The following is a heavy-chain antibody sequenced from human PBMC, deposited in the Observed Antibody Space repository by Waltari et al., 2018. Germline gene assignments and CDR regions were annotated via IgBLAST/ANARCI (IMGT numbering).Heavy chain of an antibody. D-gene: IGHD3-22*01. CDR2: ISSSVSTI. CDR3: ERADMIVVVMDY. Sequence: EVQLVESGGGLVQPGGSLRLSCAASGFTFSSYEMNWVRQAPGKGLEWVSYISSSVSTIYYADSVKGRFTISRDNAKNSLYLQMNSLRAEDTAVYYCERADMIVVVMDYWGQGTLVTVSS. J-gene: IGHJ4*02. CDR1: GFTFSSYE. V-gene: IGHV3-48*03.